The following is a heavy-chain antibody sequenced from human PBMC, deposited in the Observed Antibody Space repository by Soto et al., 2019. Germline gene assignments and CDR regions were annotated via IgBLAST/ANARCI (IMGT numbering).Heavy chain of an antibody. CDR1: GFTFSSYA. CDR2: ISGSGGST. D-gene: IGHD5-18*01. J-gene: IGHJ6*02. V-gene: IGHV3-23*01. Sequence: EVQLLESGGGLVQPGGSLRLSCAASGFTFSSYAMSWVRQAPGKGLEGVSAISGSGGSTYYADSVKGRFTISRDNSKNTLYLQMNSLRAEDTAVYYCAKVLGYSYGLLYYYYYGMDVWGQGTTVTVSS. CDR3: AKVLGYSYGLLYYYYYGMDV.